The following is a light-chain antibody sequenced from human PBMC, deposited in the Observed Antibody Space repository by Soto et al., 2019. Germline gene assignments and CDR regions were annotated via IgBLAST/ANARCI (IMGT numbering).Light chain of an antibody. CDR3: QQLNVYPWT. CDR1: QGISNY. Sequence: IQLTQSPSSLSASVGDRVTITCRASQGISNYLGWYQQKPGKAPKLLIYAASTLQTGVPSRFSGGGSGSEFTLTITSLKPEDFATYYCQQLNVYPWTFGGGNKVDSK. CDR2: AAS. J-gene: IGKJ4*01. V-gene: IGKV1-9*01.